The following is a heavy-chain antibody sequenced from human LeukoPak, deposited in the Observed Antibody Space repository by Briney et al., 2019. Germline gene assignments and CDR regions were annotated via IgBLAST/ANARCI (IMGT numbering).Heavy chain of an antibody. D-gene: IGHD6-19*01. CDR3: ARAGWYRFDY. J-gene: IGHJ4*02. Sequence: GSLRLSCAASGFTISSYGMGWVRQAAGKGLEWVSGISGSGGSTYYADSVKGRFTISRDNAKNTLFLQMNSLGAEDTAVYYCARAGWYRFDYWGQGTVVTVSS. CDR2: ISGSGGST. CDR1: GFTISSYG. V-gene: IGHV3-23*01.